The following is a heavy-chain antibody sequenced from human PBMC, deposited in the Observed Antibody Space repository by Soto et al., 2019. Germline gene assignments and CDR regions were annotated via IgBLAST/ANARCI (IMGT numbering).Heavy chain of an antibody. CDR3: ARADFGVVTADLRFDY. CDR2: IYYSGST. Sequence: QVQLQESGPGLVKPSQTLSLTCTVSGGSISSGGSYWSWIRQHPGKGLEWIGYIYYSGSTYYNPSLTSRVTIAVDTSQNQFSLKLSAVNAAATAVYYCARADFGVVTADLRFDYWGQGTLVTVSS. V-gene: IGHV4-31*03. J-gene: IGHJ4*02. CDR1: GGSISSGGSY. D-gene: IGHD3-3*01.